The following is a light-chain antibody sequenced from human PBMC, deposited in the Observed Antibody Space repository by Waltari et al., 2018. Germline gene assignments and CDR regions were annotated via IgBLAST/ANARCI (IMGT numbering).Light chain of an antibody. J-gene: IGKJ1*01. CDR1: QGINDF. V-gene: IGKV1-9*01. CDR3: QLLNSSQWT. CDR2: AAS. Sequence: IQLTQSPSSLSASVGDRVTITCRASQGINDFLAWYQQKPGKAPKLLIYAASTLQSGVQSRFSGSGSGTDFTLTISSLQPEDFATYYCQLLNSSQWTFGQGTKVEIK.